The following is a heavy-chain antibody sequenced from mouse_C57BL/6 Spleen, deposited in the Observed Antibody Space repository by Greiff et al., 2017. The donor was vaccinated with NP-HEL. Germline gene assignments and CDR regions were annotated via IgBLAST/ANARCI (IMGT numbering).Heavy chain of an antibody. Sequence: VQLQQSGPELVKPGASVKIPCKASGYTFTDYNMDWVKQSHGKSLEWIGDINPNNGGTIYNQKFKGKATLTVDKSSSTAYMELRSLTSEDTAVYYCARYTTVVAPYWYFDVWGTGTTVTVSS. J-gene: IGHJ1*03. V-gene: IGHV1-18*01. CDR1: GYTFTDYN. D-gene: IGHD1-1*01. CDR3: ARYTTVVAPYWYFDV. CDR2: INPNNGGT.